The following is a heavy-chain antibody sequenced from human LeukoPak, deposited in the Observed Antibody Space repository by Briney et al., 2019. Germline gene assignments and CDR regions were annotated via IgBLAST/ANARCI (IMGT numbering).Heavy chain of an antibody. CDR3: ARGGDFWSGYLLPDY. CDR1: GYTFTSYA. J-gene: IGHJ4*02. Sequence: ASVKVSCKASGYTFTSYAMHWVRQAPGQRLEWMGWSNAGNGNTKYSQEFQGRVTITRDTSASTAYMVLSSLRSEDMAVYYCARGGDFWSGYLLPDYWGQGTLVTVSS. CDR2: SNAGNGNT. D-gene: IGHD3-3*01. V-gene: IGHV1-3*02.